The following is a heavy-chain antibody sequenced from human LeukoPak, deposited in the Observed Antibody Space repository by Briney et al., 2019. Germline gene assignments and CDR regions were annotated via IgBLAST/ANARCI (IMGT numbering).Heavy chain of an antibody. CDR2: ISGSGGST. D-gene: IGHD3-22*01. CDR1: GFTLSSYA. CDR3: AKDWAGSDRRYYFDY. J-gene: IGHJ4*02. V-gene: IGHV3-23*01. Sequence: GGSLRLSCAASGFTLSSYAMGWVRQAPGKGLEWVSVISGSGGSTYYADSVKGRFTISRDNSQNTLYLQMNSLRAEDSAVYYCAKDWAGSDRRYYFDYWGQGTLVTVSS.